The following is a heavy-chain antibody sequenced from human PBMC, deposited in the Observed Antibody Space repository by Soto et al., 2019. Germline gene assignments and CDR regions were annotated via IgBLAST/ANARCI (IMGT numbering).Heavy chain of an antibody. D-gene: IGHD4-17*01. CDR3: ARASGYGDPHFDY. Sequence: SETLSLTCTVSGGSISSYYWSWIRQPPGKGLEWIGYIYYSGSTNYNPSLKSRVTISVDTSKNQFSLKLSSVTAADTAVYYCARASGYGDPHFDYWGQGTLVTVS. J-gene: IGHJ4*02. V-gene: IGHV4-59*01. CDR2: IYYSGST. CDR1: GGSISSYY.